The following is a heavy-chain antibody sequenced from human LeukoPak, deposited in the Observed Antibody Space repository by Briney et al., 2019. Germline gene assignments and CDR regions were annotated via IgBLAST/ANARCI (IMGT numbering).Heavy chain of an antibody. V-gene: IGHV1-2*02. CDR3: ARGRRGYDLYYYYYYMDV. CDR1: RYTFTGYY. J-gene: IGHJ6*03. Sequence: ASVNDSCKASRYTFTGYYIYWVRQAPGQGLDWMGWINPNSGGTNYAQKFQGRVTMTRDTSISTAYMELSRLRSDDTAVYYCARGRRGYDLYYYYYYMDVWGKGTTVTVSS. D-gene: IGHD5-12*01. CDR2: INPNSGGT.